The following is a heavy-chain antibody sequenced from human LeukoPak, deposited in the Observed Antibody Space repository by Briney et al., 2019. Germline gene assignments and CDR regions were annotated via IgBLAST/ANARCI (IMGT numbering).Heavy chain of an antibody. V-gene: IGHV4-59*01. J-gene: IGHJ4*02. CDR1: GGSISSYY. Sequence: SETLSLTCTVSGGSISSYYWSWIRQPAGKGLEWIGYIYYSGSTNYNPSLKSRVTISVDTSKNQFSLKLSSVTAADTAVYYCAREIEMATTDWGQGTLVTVSS. D-gene: IGHD5-24*01. CDR2: IYYSGST. CDR3: AREIEMATTD.